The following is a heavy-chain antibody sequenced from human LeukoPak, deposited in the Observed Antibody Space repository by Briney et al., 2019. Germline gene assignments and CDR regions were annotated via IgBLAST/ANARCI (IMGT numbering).Heavy chain of an antibody. CDR2: IYYRGST. V-gene: IGHV4-59*01. J-gene: IGHJ4*02. Sequence: TSETLSLTCTVSGVSISSDYWSWIRQPPGKGLEWIGYIYYRGSTNYNPSLKSRVTIPVDTSKNQFSLKLSSVTAADTAVYYCARLSGYSSGHYYSDYWGQGTLVTVSS. D-gene: IGHD3-22*01. CDR3: ARLSGYSSGHYYSDY. CDR1: GVSISSDY.